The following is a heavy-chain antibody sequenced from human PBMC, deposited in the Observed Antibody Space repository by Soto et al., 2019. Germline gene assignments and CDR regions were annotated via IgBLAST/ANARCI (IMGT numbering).Heavy chain of an antibody. Sequence: GASVKVSCKASGGTFSSYSISWVRQAPGQGLEWMGGIIPIFGTANYAQKFQGRVTITADESTSTAYMELSSLRSEDTAVYYCARGYSSGWWWFDPWGQGTLVTASS. CDR2: IIPIFGTA. CDR3: ARGYSSGWWWFDP. V-gene: IGHV1-69*13. J-gene: IGHJ5*02. CDR1: GGTFSSYS. D-gene: IGHD6-19*01.